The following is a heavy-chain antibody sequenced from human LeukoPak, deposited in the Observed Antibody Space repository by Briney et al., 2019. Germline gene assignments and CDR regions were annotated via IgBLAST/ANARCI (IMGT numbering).Heavy chain of an antibody. CDR2: IYHSGST. Sequence: NASETLSLTCTVSGYSISSGYYWGWIRQPPGKGLEWIGSIYHSGSTYYNPSLKSRVTISVDTSKNQFSLKLSSVTAADTAVYYCAREAPTIPTQIVVVPAATPFDPWGQGTLVTVSS. D-gene: IGHD2-2*01. V-gene: IGHV4-38-2*02. CDR3: AREAPTIPTQIVVVPAATPFDP. CDR1: GYSISSGYY. J-gene: IGHJ5*02.